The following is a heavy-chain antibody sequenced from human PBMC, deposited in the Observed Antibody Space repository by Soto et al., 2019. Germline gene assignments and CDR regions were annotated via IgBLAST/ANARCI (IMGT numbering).Heavy chain of an antibody. D-gene: IGHD4-4*01. Sequence: GASVKVSCKASGGTFSSYTISWVRQAPGQGLERMGRIIPILGIANYAQKFQGRVTITADKSTSTAYMELSSLRSEDTAVYYCSATHDTPLTTAIGPGYRKMDVWGKGTTVTVSS. V-gene: IGHV1-69*02. CDR1: GGTFSSYT. CDR3: SATHDTPLTTAIGPGYRKMDV. CDR2: IIPILGIA. J-gene: IGHJ6*04.